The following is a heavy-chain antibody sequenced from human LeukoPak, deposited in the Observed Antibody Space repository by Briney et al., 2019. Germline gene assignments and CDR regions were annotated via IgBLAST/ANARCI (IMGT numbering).Heavy chain of an antibody. Sequence: PSETLSLTCRVSGVSLSSGSNYWGWIRQPPGKTLEWIGSIYHSGITSYNPSLKIRLTISVDPSKNQFSLKLSSVTAADTAVYYCARVGELVYDRDVWGKETTVTVSS. CDR1: GVSLSSGSNY. CDR2: IYHSGIT. V-gene: IGHV4-39*07. J-gene: IGHJ6*03. CDR3: ARVGELVYDRDV. D-gene: IGHD3-16*01.